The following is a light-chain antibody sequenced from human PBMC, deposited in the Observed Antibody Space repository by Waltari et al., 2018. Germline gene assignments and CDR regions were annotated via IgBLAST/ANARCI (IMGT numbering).Light chain of an antibody. J-gene: IGKJ1*01. CDR1: QVINTY. CDR2: DSS. Sequence: DIQMAQSPSSLSASIGDRVPITCRASQVINTYLNWYQHKPGEAPKLLMYDSSTLQIGVPSRFSGSGSGTDFTLTISSLQPEDIATYYCQHSFGNPPWTFGRGTKV. CDR3: QHSFGNPPWT. V-gene: IGKV1-39*01.